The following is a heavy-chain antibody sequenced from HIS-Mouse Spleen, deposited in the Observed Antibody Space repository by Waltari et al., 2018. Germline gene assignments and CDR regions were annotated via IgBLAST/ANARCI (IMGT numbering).Heavy chain of an antibody. CDR2: IYYSGRT. V-gene: IGHV4-31*03. Sequence: QVQLQESGPGLVKPSQTLSLTCTVSGGSISSGGYYWSWIRQHPGTGLEWIGSIYYSGRTSNNPALKRRVTISVETSKNQFSLKLSSVTAADTAVYYCARSPYYDFWSGYSDNWFDPWGQGTLVTVSS. J-gene: IGHJ5*02. CDR3: ARSPYYDFWSGYSDNWFDP. D-gene: IGHD3-3*01. CDR1: GGSISSGGYY.